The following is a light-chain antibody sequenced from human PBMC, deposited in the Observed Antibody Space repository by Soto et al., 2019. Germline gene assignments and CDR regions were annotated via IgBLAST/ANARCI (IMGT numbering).Light chain of an antibody. J-gene: IGKJ3*01. CDR1: QSISSY. Sequence: DIQMTQSPSPLSASVGDRVYITCRTSQSISSYLNWYQAKPGKAPKLLIYEASSLESGVPSRFSGSGSGTDFTLTISSLQAEDSATYYCQQSYSTPPFNVGPGTRVDI. CDR3: QQSYSTPPFN. V-gene: IGKV1-39*01. CDR2: EAS.